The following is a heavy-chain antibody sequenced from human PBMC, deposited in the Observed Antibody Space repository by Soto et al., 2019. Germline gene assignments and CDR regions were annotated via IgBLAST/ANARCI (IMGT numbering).Heavy chain of an antibody. J-gene: IGHJ5*02. V-gene: IGHV3-66*01. CDR1: GFAVSSNF. Sequence: EVQLVESGGGLVQPGGSLRLSCAASGFAVSSNFMSWVRQAPGKGLEWVSVLYSTGTIYYADSVKGRFTISRDNSRNTVYLQMNSLRDEDTAVYYCARGYSNYVVWFDPWGQGTLVTVSS. CDR2: LYSTGTI. CDR3: ARGYSNYVVWFDP. D-gene: IGHD4-4*01.